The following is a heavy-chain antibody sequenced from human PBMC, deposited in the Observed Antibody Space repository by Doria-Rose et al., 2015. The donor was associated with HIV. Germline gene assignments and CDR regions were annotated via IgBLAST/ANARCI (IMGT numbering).Heavy chain of an antibody. V-gene: IGHV4-31*03. CDR1: GASVSSRGYY. J-gene: IGHJ4*02. CDR3: ARMGSYRELDY. Sequence: QVQLQQWGPGLVKPSETLSLTCSVSGASVSSRGYYWNWIHQVPGKGLESLGYTYYTGTSDYSPSLKSRLNMAVDTSKNQFSLKLSFVTVADTAVYYCARMGSYRELDYWGQGALVIVSA. CDR2: TYYTGTS. D-gene: IGHD3-3*01.